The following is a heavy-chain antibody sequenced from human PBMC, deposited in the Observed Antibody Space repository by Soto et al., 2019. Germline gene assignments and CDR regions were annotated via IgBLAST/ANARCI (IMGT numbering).Heavy chain of an antibody. CDR1: GYTFTSYD. D-gene: IGHD1-26*01. Sequence: ASVKVSCKASGYTFTSYDINWVRQATGQGLEWMGWTNSNSGNTGYAQKFQGRVTMTRNTSISTAYMELSSLRSEDTAGYYCARRSGWDGMDIWGQGTTVTVSS. V-gene: IGHV1-8*01. CDR3: ARRSGWDGMDI. CDR2: TNSNSGNT. J-gene: IGHJ6*02.